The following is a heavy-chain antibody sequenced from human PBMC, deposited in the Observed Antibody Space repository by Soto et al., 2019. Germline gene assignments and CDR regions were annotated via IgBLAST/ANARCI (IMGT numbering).Heavy chain of an antibody. J-gene: IGHJ5*02. V-gene: IGHV2-5*01. CDR2: IYWNDDK. Sequence: SGPTLVNPTQTLTLTCIFSGFSLRTSGVGVGWIRQPPGKALEWLGFIYWNDDKRYSPSLKSRPTITKDTSKNQVVLTMTNMDPVDTATYYCAKSGSSGWYGWFDPWGQGTLVTVSS. CDR1: GFSLRTSGVG. CDR3: AKSGSSGWYGWFDP. D-gene: IGHD6-19*01.